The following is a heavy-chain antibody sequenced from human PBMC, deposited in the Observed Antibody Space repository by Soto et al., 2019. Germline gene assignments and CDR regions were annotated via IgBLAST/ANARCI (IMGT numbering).Heavy chain of an antibody. J-gene: IGHJ4*02. D-gene: IGHD3-22*01. CDR2: IYYSGST. CDR3: ARHKNYYDSSGYPGGFDY. CDR1: GGSISGYY. Sequence: PSETLSLTCTVFGGSISGYYWGWIRQPPGKGLEWIGSIYYSGSTYYNPSLKSRVTISVDTSKNQFSLKLSSVTAADTAVYYCARHKNYYDSSGYPGGFDYWGQGTLVTVSS. V-gene: IGHV4-39*01.